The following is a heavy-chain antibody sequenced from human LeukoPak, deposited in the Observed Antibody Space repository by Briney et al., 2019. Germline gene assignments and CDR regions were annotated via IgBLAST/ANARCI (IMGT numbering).Heavy chain of an antibody. Sequence: SETLSLTCTGSGGSFRSYYWTWIRLPPGKGLEWIGYIYYTGATYYNPSLKSRVTISLDTSKNQFSLKLSSVTAADAAVYYCARAGYSYGTGYYFDYWGQGALVTVSS. CDR3: ARAGYSYGTGYYFDY. V-gene: IGHV4-59*01. D-gene: IGHD5-18*01. CDR2: IYYTGAT. CDR1: GGSFRSYY. J-gene: IGHJ4*02.